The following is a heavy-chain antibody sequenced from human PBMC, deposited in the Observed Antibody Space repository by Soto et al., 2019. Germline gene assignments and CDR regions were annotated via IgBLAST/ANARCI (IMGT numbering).Heavy chain of an antibody. CDR1: GFTFSDYY. Sequence: QVQLVESGGGLVKPGGSLRLSCVASGFTFSDYYMSWIRQAPGKGLEWVSYISGSSSYTNYADSVKGRFTISRDNAKNSLYLQMNSLRAEDTAVYYCARDHHRYSGYDYVDYWGQGTLVTVSS. CDR3: ARDHHRYSGYDYVDY. J-gene: IGHJ4*02. V-gene: IGHV3-11*05. D-gene: IGHD5-12*01. CDR2: ISGSSSYT.